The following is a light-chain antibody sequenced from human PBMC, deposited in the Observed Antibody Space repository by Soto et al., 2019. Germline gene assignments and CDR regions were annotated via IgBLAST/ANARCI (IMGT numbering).Light chain of an antibody. CDR1: ALPKQY. J-gene: IGLJ3*02. V-gene: IGLV3-25*03. CDR2: KDS. Sequence: SYELTQPPSVSVSPGQTARITYSGDALPKQYAYWYQQKPGQAPVLVIYKDSERPSGIPERFSGSSSGTTVTLTVSGVQAEDEADYYCQSADSSVTYWVFGGGTKLTVL. CDR3: QSADSSVTYWV.